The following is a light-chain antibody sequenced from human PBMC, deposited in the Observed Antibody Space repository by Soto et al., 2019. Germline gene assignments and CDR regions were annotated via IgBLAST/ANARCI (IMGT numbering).Light chain of an antibody. CDR1: QSVSSSY. CDR2: GAS. V-gene: IGKV3D-20*02. Sequence: EIVMTQSPATLSVSPGERATLSCRASQSVSSSYLAWYQHKPGQAPRLLIYGASSRATGIPDRFSGSGSGTDFTLTISSLEPEDFAVYYCQQRSNWPRITFGQGTRLEI. J-gene: IGKJ5*01. CDR3: QQRSNWPRIT.